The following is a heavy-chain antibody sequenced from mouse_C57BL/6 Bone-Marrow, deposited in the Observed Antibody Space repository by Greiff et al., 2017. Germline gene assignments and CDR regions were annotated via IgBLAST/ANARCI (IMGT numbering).Heavy chain of an antibody. V-gene: IGHV5-6*01. J-gene: IGHJ1*03. CDR1: GFTFSSYG. D-gene: IGHD1-1*01. CDR3: ARTTVVADWYFDV. CDR2: ISSGGSYT. Sequence: EVKLVESGGDLVKPGGSLKLSCAASGFTFSSYGMSWVRQTPDKRLEWVATISSGGSYTYYPDSVKGRFTISRDNAKNTLYLQMSRLKSEDTAMYYCARTTVVADWYFDVWGTGTTVTVSS.